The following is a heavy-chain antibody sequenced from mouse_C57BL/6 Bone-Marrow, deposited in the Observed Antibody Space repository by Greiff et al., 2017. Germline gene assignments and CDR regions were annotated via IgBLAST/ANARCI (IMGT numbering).Heavy chain of an antibody. CDR2: IYPRSGNT. Sequence: VKLQESGAELARPGASVKLSCKASGYTFTSYGISWVKQRTGQGLEWIGEIYPRSGNTYYNEKFKGKATLTADKSSSTAYMELRSLTSEDSAVYVCARGTTVERFAYWGQGTLVTVSA. J-gene: IGHJ3*01. CDR1: GYTFTSYG. D-gene: IGHD1-1*01. V-gene: IGHV1-81*01. CDR3: ARGTTVERFAY.